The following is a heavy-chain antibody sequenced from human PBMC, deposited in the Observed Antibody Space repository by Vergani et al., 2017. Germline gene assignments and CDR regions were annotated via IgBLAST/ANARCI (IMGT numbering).Heavy chain of an antibody. Sequence: EVQLVQSGAEVKKPGESLKISCKGSGYSFTNYWIGWVRQMPGKGLEWMGIIYPGYSDTRYSPSFQGQVTISADKSLSPAYLQWSSLKASDAAMYYWARQEYGSGSYLSVGWFDPWGQGTLVTVSS. CDR2: IYPGYSDT. J-gene: IGHJ5*02. CDR3: ARQEYGSGSYLSVGWFDP. D-gene: IGHD3-10*01. CDR1: GYSFTNYW. V-gene: IGHV5-51*01.